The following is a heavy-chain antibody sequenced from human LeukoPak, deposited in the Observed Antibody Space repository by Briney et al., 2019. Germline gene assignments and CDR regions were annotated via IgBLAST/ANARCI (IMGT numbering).Heavy chain of an antibody. CDR2: ISGSGGST. V-gene: IGHV3-23*01. D-gene: IGHD3-3*01. Sequence: GGSLRLSCAASGFTFSSYAMSWVRQAPGKGLEWVSAISGSGGSTYYADSVKGRFTISRDNSKNTLYLQMDSLRAEDTVVYYCAREEVLRFLEWLFPPYNWFDPWGQGTLVTVSS. CDR1: GFTFSSYA. CDR3: AREEVLRFLEWLFPPYNWFDP. J-gene: IGHJ5*02.